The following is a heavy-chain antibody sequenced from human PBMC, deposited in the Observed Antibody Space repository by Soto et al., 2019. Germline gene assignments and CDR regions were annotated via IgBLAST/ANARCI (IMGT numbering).Heavy chain of an antibody. D-gene: IGHD3-22*01. J-gene: IGHJ4*02. CDR1: GYTFTSYY. Sequence: ASVKVSCKGSGYTFTSYYMHWVRQAPGQGLEWMGIINPSGGGTSYAQKFQGRVTMTRDTSTNTVYMELSRLRSEDTAVYYCARVRRSSGYYYGYWGQGTPVTVSS. V-gene: IGHV1-46*01. CDR2: INPSGGGT. CDR3: ARVRRSSGYYYGY.